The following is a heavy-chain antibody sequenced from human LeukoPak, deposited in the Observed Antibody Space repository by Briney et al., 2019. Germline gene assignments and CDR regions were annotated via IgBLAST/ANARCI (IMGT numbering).Heavy chain of an antibody. Sequence: SETLSPTCTVSGDSISSYYWSWIRQPPGKGLEWIGYIYYSGSTNYNPSLKSRVTISVDTSKNQFSLKLSSVTAADTAVYYCARAGPEFNYDYFDYWGQGTLVTVSS. V-gene: IGHV4-59*01. CDR2: IYYSGST. CDR3: ARAGPEFNYDYFDY. CDR1: GDSISSYY. J-gene: IGHJ4*02. D-gene: IGHD3-22*01.